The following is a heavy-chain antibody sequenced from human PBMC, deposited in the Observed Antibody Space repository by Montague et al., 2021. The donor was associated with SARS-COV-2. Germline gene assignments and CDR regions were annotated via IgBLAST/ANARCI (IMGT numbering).Heavy chain of an antibody. CDR1: GGSISSSSYY. J-gene: IGHJ4*02. CDR3: ARGRYSSSWYGTKYYFDD. Sequence: SETLSLTCTVSGGSISSSSYYWGWIRQPPGKGLEWIGSLYYSGSTYYDPSLKSRVTISLDTSTNQLSLKLSSVTAADTAVYYCARGRYSSSWYGTKYYFDDWGQGTLVTVSS. CDR2: LYYSGST. V-gene: IGHV4-39*07. D-gene: IGHD6-13*01.